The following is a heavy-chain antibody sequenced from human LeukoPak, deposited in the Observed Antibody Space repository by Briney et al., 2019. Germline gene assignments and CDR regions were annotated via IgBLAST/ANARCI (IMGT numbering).Heavy chain of an antibody. V-gene: IGHV4-39*07. J-gene: IGHJ4*02. CDR1: GGSISSSSYY. D-gene: IGHD6-13*01. Sequence: SETLSLTCTVSGGSISSSSYYWGWIRQPPGKGLEWIGSIYYSGSTHYNPSLKSRVTISVDTSKNQFSLKLSSVTAADTAVYYCARFSWYGGFDYWGQGTLVTVSS. CDR3: ARFSWYGGFDY. CDR2: IYYSGST.